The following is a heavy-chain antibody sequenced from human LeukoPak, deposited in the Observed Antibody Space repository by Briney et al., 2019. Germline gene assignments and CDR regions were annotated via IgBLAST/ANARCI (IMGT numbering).Heavy chain of an antibody. CDR1: GFTFSSYA. V-gene: IGHV3-64*01. CDR2: ISSNGGST. D-gene: IGHD2-15*01. J-gene: IGHJ3*02. Sequence: PGGSLRLSCAASGFTFSSYAMHWVRQAPGKGLEYVSAISSNGGSTYYANSVKGRFTISRDNSKKTLYLQMGSLRAEDMAVYYCAREEYCSGGSCYSGAFDIWGQGTMVTVSS. CDR3: AREEYCSGGSCYSGAFDI.